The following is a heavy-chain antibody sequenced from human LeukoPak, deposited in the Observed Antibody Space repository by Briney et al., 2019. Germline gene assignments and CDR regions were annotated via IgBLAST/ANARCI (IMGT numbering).Heavy chain of an antibody. CDR3: AKEGTPQVSTWYDL. CDR2: ISYEGGTQ. CDR1: GVTLSPYG. D-gene: IGHD3-10*01. V-gene: IGHV3-30*18. Sequence: PGGSLRLSCAASGVTLSPYGMHWVRQAPGKGLEWVAVISYEGGTQYYADSVKGRFIISRDNPRNTVYLQMNILRTEDTAVYYCAKEGTPQVSTWYDLWGQGTQVIVSS. J-gene: IGHJ5*02.